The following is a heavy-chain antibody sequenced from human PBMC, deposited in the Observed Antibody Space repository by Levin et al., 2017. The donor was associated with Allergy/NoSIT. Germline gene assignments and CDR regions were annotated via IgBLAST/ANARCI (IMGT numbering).Heavy chain of an antibody. CDR1: GFTFSSYW. V-gene: IGHV3-7*01. Sequence: GESLKISCAASGFTFSSYWMSWVRQAPGKGLEWVANIKQDGSEKYYVDSVKGRFTISRDNAKNSLYLQMNSLRAEDTAVYYCARDVGSSSWSFFDYWGQGTLVTVSS. CDR2: IKQDGSEK. CDR3: ARDVGSSSWSFFDY. J-gene: IGHJ4*02. D-gene: IGHD6-13*01.